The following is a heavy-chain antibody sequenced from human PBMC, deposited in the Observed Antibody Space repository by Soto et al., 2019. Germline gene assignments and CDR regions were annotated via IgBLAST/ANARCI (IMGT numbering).Heavy chain of an antibody. Sequence: EVQLLESGGGLVQPGGSLRLSCVASGFTFSNYAMSWVRQAPAKAPEWVSSINIVGGATNYADSVRGRFAMSRDDSTNTVFLQMNSLRADDTAVYYFTKNYYFDSWGQGTLVTVSS. CDR2: INIVGGAT. CDR3: TKNYYFDS. CDR1: GFTFSNYA. V-gene: IGHV3-23*01. J-gene: IGHJ4*02.